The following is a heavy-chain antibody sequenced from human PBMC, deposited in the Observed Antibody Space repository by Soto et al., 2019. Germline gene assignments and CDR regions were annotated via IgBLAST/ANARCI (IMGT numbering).Heavy chain of an antibody. CDR3: ARATYCGGDCYPPYWYFDL. Sequence: QVQLVQSGAEVKKPGSSVKVSCKASGGTFSSYAISWVRQAPGQGLEWMGGIIPIFGTANYAQTFQGRVTITADESTSTAYMELSSLRSEDTAVYYCARATYCGGDCYPPYWYFDLWGRGTLVTVSS. D-gene: IGHD2-21*02. CDR2: IIPIFGTA. CDR1: GGTFSSYA. V-gene: IGHV1-69*01. J-gene: IGHJ2*01.